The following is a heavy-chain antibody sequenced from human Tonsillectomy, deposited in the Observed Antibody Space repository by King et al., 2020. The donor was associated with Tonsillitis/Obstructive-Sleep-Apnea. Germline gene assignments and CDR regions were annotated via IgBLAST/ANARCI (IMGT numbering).Heavy chain of an antibody. V-gene: IGHV4-59*11. CDR3: ARTIIATRRQWYFDL. D-gene: IGHD6-6*01. CDR1: GGSISSLY. CDR2: IYYSGTT. Sequence: LQLQESGPGLVEASETLSLTCTVSGGSISSLYWSWIRQTPGKGLEWLGYIYYSGTTNYNPSLKSRVTISVDTSKNKFSLKLNSVTAADTAVYYCARTIIATRRQWYFDLWGRGTQVTVSS. J-gene: IGHJ2*01.